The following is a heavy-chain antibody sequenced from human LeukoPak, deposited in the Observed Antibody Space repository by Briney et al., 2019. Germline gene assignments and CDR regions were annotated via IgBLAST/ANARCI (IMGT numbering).Heavy chain of an antibody. CDR2: IYYIGST. CDR1: GDSISSSPYY. D-gene: IGHD3-22*01. CDR3: ARDDTYFYDSSGHGFDF. V-gene: IGHV4-39*07. J-gene: IGHJ4*02. Sequence: PSETLSLTCTVSGDSISSSPYYWGWVRQPPGKGLEWIGSIYYIGSTHYNPSLKRRVTISVDTSKNQFSLKLTSVTAADTALNFCARDDTYFYDSSGHGFDFWGPGTLVTVSS.